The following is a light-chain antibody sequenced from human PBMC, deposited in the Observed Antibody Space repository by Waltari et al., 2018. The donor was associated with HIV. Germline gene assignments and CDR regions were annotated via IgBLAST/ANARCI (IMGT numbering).Light chain of an antibody. CDR1: RSDVGSHNL. Sequence: QSALTQPASVSGSPGQSITISCSGTRSDVGSHNLVSWYQQQPGKAPKIMIFEGSKRASGVSVRFSGSQSGNTASLTIAGLQAEDEADYDCCSYAGSNTVVFGEGTKLTVL. V-gene: IGLV2-23*01. CDR3: CSYAGSNTVV. CDR2: EGS. J-gene: IGLJ2*01.